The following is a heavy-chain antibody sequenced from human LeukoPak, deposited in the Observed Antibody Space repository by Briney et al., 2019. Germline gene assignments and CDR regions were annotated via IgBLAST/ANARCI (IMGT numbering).Heavy chain of an antibody. CDR3: ARVNPSTGEPFDY. Sequence: GASVKVSCKASGGTFSSYTISWVRQAPGQGLEWMGRIIPILGIANYAQKFQGRVTITADKSTSTAYMELSSLRSEDTAVYYCARVNPSTGEPFDYWGQGTLVTVSS. V-gene: IGHV1-69*02. J-gene: IGHJ4*02. D-gene: IGHD1-14*01. CDR1: GGTFSSYT. CDR2: IIPILGIA.